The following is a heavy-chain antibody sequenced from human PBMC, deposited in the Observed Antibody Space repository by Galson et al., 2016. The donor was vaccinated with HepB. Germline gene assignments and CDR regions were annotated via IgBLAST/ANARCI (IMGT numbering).Heavy chain of an antibody. CDR1: GFSFSTSW. V-gene: IGHV3-7*01. D-gene: IGHD6-19*01. CDR3: AREAIAVAGTWHYLDQ. CDR2: IKQDGSAT. J-gene: IGHJ4*02. Sequence: SLRLSCAASGFSFSTSWMHWSRQAPGTRLEWVANIKQDGSATYYGDSVRGRFTISRDNAKNSLFLQTNSLRAEDTAVYYCAREAIAVAGTWHYLDQWGQGILVTVSS.